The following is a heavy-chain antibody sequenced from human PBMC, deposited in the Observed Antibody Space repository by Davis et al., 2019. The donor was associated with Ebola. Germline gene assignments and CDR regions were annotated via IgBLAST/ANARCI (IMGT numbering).Heavy chain of an antibody. V-gene: IGHV1-24*01. D-gene: IGHD2-21*02. CDR1: GYTLTELS. J-gene: IGHJ3*02. CDR2: FDPEDGET. CDR3: TTDQGDKYAFDI. Sequence: ASVKVSCKVSGYTLTELSMHWVRQAPGKGLEWMGGFDPEDGETVYAQNLQGRITMTEDLSADTAYMELSSLRSEDTALYYCTTDQGDKYAFDIWGQGTMVTVSS.